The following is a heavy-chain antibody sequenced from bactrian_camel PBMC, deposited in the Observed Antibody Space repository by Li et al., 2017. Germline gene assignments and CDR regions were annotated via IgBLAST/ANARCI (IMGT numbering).Heavy chain of an antibody. J-gene: IGHJ4*01. Sequence: LVESGGGSVQAGGSLTLSCVVSGYTFRTNCMGWFRQGPGKEREGVAAIYIGGSSIFYVDSVKGRYTISQDNAKNTLYLQMNSLKPEDTAMYYCAAGGGNGAFCYTGGRSMDYWSQGTQVTVS. D-gene: IGHD2*01. CDR2: IYIGGSSI. CDR3: AAGGGNGAFCYTGGRSMDY. CDR1: GYTFRTNC. V-gene: IGHV3S28*01.